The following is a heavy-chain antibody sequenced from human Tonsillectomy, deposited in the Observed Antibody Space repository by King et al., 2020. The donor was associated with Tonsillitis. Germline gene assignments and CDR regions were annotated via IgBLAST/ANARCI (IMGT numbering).Heavy chain of an antibody. Sequence: QLQESGPGLVKPSGTLSLTCAVSGASISSSNWWSWVRQSPGKGLGWIGEIYHDGSTNYNLSLKSRVTISVDKPKNAFSLKLTSVTAADTAVYYCARIKYKNYFDPWGQGTLVTVSS. CDR3: ARIKYKNYFDP. CDR2: IYHDGST. J-gene: IGHJ5*02. V-gene: IGHV4-4*02. D-gene: IGHD1-7*01. CDR1: GASISSSNW.